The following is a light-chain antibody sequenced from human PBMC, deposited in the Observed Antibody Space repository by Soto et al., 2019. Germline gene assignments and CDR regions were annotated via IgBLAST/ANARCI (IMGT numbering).Light chain of an antibody. CDR2: GAS. CDR1: QSVGGD. Sequence: IVMTQSPATLSVSPGERAILSCRASQSVGGDLAWYQRKPGQAPRLLIYGASSRAPGIPTRFSGSGSGTDFTLTISRLEPEDFAVYYCQQRQYWPPITFGQGTRLEI. V-gene: IGKV3-15*01. CDR3: QQRQYWPPIT. J-gene: IGKJ5*01.